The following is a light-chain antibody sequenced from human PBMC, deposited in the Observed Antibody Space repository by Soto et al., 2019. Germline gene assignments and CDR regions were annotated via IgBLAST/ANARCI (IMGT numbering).Light chain of an antibody. CDR2: DAS. Sequence: ETVMTQSPATLSVSPGERATLSCRASQSISSNLAWFQQKPGQAPRLLIYDASTMATGFPARFSGSGSGTEFTLTISSLQPEDFATYHCQQFNTYPTFGGGTKVDIK. CDR3: QQFNTYPT. J-gene: IGKJ4*01. CDR1: QSISSN. V-gene: IGKV3-15*01.